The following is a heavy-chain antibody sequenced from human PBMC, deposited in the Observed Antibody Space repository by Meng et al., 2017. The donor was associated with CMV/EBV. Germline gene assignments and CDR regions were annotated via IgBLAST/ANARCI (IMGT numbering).Heavy chain of an antibody. Sequence: KVSCKGSGYSFTSYWIGWVRQMPGKGLEWMGIIYPGDSDTRYSPSFQGQVTISADKSISTAYLQWSSLKASDTAMYYCARQPYYYDSSGYYRGDFDYWGQGTLVT. CDR3: ARQPYYYDSSGYYRGDFDY. D-gene: IGHD3-22*01. V-gene: IGHV5-51*01. J-gene: IGHJ4*02. CDR1: GYSFTSYW. CDR2: IYPGDSDT.